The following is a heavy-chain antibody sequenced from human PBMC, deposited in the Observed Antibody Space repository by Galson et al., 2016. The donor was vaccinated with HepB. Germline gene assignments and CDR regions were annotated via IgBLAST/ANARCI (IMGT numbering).Heavy chain of an antibody. Sequence: SETLSLTCAVFGGSFSSYYWSWIRQPPGKGLEWIGEIDHSGSTNYNPSLKSRVTISVDTSKNQFSLQLSSVTAADTAVYYCARGLLGSGATWGQGTLVTVSS. V-gene: IGHV4-34*01. CDR2: IDHSGST. CDR1: GGSFSSYY. J-gene: IGHJ5*02. D-gene: IGHD3-3*01. CDR3: ARGLLGSGAT.